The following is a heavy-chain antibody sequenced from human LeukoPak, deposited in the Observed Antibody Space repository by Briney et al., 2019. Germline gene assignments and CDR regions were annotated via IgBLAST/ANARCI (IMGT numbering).Heavy chain of an antibody. CDR3: VKSESGSYFG. Sequence: GGSLRLSCSASGFTFSHYPMHWVRQAPGKGLEYVSAITVDGGSTYYRDSVKGRFTISRDNSKSTLYLQMSSLRAEDTAVYYCVKSESGSYFGWGQGTLVTVSS. V-gene: IGHV3-64D*09. J-gene: IGHJ4*02. CDR1: GFTFSHYP. D-gene: IGHD1-26*01. CDR2: ITVDGGST.